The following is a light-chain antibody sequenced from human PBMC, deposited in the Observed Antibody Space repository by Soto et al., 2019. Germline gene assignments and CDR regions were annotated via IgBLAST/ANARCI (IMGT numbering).Light chain of an antibody. CDR1: QSVSSNY. Sequence: EIVLTQSPGTLSLSPGERATFSCRASQSVSSNYLAWYQQKPGQAPRLLIYDASNRANGIPDRFSGSGSGTDFTLTISRLEPEDLAVYYCQQYGSSPWTFGQGTKVDI. J-gene: IGKJ1*01. V-gene: IGKV3-20*01. CDR2: DAS. CDR3: QQYGSSPWT.